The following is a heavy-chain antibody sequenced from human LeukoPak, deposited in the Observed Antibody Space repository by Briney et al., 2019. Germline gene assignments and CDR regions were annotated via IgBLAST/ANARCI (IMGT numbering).Heavy chain of an antibody. Sequence: PGGSLRLSCAASGFTFSNYWMHWVRQAPGKGLVWVSRINTDGSGTTYADSVKGRFTISRDNAKNTLYLQMNSLRAEDTAVYYCAREPFWSGYYSNLHFDYWGQGTLVTVSS. CDR1: GFTFSNYW. J-gene: IGHJ4*02. CDR2: INTDGSGT. CDR3: AREPFWSGYYSNLHFDY. D-gene: IGHD3-3*01. V-gene: IGHV3-74*01.